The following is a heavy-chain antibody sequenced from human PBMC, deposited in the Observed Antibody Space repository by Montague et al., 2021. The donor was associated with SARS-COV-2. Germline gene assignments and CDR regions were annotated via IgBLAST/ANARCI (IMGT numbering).Heavy chain of an antibody. CDR3: ARHHPVGGVRP. Sequence: SETLSLTCSRLVSWNSGADRKSTRLNSRHRLKWIADFYYKKKTNYNPSLKSRVTISVDTSKNQFSLKLSSVTAADTAVYYCARHHPVGGVRPWGQGTLVTVSS. J-gene: IGHJ5*02. CDR2: FYYKKKT. D-gene: IGHD2-8*02. V-gene: IGHV4-59*08. CDR1: VSWNSGAD.